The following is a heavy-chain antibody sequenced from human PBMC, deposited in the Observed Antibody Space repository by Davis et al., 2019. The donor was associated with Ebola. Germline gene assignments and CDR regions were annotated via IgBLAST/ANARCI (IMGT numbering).Heavy chain of an antibody. CDR2: INHSGST. Sequence: MPGGSLRLSCAVYGGSFSGYYWIWIRQPPGKGLEWIGEINHSGSTNYNPSLKSRVTISVDTFKNQFSLKLSSVTAADTAVYYCAREAAAGGFRVWFDPWGQGTLVTVSS. CDR3: AREAAAGGFRVWFDP. V-gene: IGHV4-34*01. D-gene: IGHD6-13*01. J-gene: IGHJ5*02. CDR1: GGSFSGYY.